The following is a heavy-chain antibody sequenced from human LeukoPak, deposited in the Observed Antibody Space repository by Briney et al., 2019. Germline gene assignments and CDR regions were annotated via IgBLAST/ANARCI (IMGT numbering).Heavy chain of an antibody. V-gene: IGHV3-53*01. CDR1: GFTFSSYW. CDR3: ARDLYYSRMDV. J-gene: IGHJ6*02. Sequence: GGSLRLSCAASGFTFSSYWMSWLRQAPGKGLEWVSVIYSGSSTYYADSVKSRFTISRDNSKNTLYLQMSSLRAEDTAVYYCARDLYYSRMDVWGQGTTVSVSS. CDR2: IYSGSST.